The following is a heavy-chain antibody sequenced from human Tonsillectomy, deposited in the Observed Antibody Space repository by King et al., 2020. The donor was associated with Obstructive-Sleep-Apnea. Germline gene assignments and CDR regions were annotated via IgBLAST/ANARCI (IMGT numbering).Heavy chain of an antibody. CDR1: GFTFSDYG. CDR3: AKEYSIAAAN. D-gene: IGHD6-25*01. Sequence: VQLVESGGGVVQAGMSLRLSCAASGFTFSDYGIHWVRQAPGKGLEWVAVIWYDGSDKYYADSVKGRFIMSRDNSKNTVYLQMNSLTAEDTAVYYCAKEYSIAAANWGQGTLVTVPS. J-gene: IGHJ4*02. CDR2: IWYDGSDK. V-gene: IGHV3-33*06.